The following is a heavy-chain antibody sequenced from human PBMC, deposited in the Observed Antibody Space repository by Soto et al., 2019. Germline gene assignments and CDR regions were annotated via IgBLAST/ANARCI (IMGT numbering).Heavy chain of an antibody. D-gene: IGHD6-19*01. CDR3: ARDLEVAVAGA. CDR1: GFAFSTEC. J-gene: IGHJ5*02. V-gene: IGHV3-30*03. CDR2: ISYDGTNK. Sequence: GGSLRLSFAASGFAFSTECMHWVRQAPGKGLEWVAVISYDGTNKYYADSVKGRFTISRDNSKNTLYLQMNSLRAEDTAVYYCARDLEVAVAGAWGQGTLVTVSS.